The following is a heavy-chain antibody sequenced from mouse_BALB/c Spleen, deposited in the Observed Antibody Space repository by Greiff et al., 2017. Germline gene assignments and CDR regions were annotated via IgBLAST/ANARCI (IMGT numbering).Heavy chain of an antibody. J-gene: IGHJ4*01. V-gene: IGHV5-6*02. Sequence: DVKLVESGGDLVKPGGSLKLSCAASGFTFSSYGMSWVRQTPDKRLEWVATISSGGSYTYYPDSVKGRFTISRDNAKNTLYLQMSSLKSEDTAMYYCARQGNYYGSIYYYAMDYWGQGTSVTVSS. D-gene: IGHD1-1*01. CDR2: ISSGGSYT. CDR1: GFTFSSYG. CDR3: ARQGNYYGSIYYYAMDY.